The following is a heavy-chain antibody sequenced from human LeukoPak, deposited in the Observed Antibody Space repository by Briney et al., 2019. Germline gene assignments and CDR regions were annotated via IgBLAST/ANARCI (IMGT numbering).Heavy chain of an antibody. J-gene: IGHJ6*03. CDR2: ISASGSTI. Sequence: GGSLRLSCVASGFTFDSYEMNWVRQAPGKGLEWISFISASGSTIYYADSVRGRFTTSRDNAKNSLYLQMNSLRAEDRGLYYCARTGGFGPHYYYSYKDVWGKGTTVTVSS. V-gene: IGHV3-48*03. D-gene: IGHD3-10*01. CDR1: GFTFDSYE. CDR3: ARTGGFGPHYYYSYKDV.